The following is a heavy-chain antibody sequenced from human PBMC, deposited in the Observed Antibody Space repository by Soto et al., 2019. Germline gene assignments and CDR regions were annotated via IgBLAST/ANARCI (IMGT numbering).Heavy chain of an antibody. CDR3: AREDIVLVPAAIPGWFDP. CDR1: GGSISSSSYY. Sequence: PSATLSLTCTVSGGSISSSSYYWGWIRQPPGKGLEWIGSIYYSGYTYYNPSLKSRVTISVDTSKNQFSLKLSSVTAADTAVYYCAREDIVLVPAAIPGWFDPWGQGTLVTVSS. J-gene: IGHJ5*02. D-gene: IGHD2-2*01. CDR2: IYYSGYT. V-gene: IGHV4-39*02.